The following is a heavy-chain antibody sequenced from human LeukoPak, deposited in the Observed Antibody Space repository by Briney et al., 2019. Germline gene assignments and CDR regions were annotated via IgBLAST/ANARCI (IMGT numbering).Heavy chain of an antibody. J-gene: IGHJ6*02. D-gene: IGHD2-15*01. V-gene: IGHV1-2*02. CDR2: INPNSGGT. Sequence: ASVKVSCKASGYTFTGYYMHWVRQAPGQGLEWMGWINPNSGGTNYAQKIQGRVTMTRDTSISTAYMELSRLRSDDTAVYYCARDILGRSNGGSNYFGMEVWGQGTTVTVSS. CDR3: ARDILGRSNGGSNYFGMEV. CDR1: GYTFTGYY.